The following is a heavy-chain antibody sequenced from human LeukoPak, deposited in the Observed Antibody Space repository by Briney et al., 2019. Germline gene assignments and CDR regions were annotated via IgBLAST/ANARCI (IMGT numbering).Heavy chain of an antibody. CDR2: ISAYNGNT. CDR1: GYTFTSYG. J-gene: IGHJ3*02. D-gene: IGHD6-13*01. Sequence: GASVKVSCKASGYTFTSYGISWVRQAPGQGLEWMGWISAYNGNTNYAQKLQGRVTMTTDTSTSTAYMELRSLRSDDTAVYYCASRLGKAAAGGDDAFDIWGQGTMVTVSS. CDR3: ASRLGKAAAGGDDAFDI. V-gene: IGHV1-18*01.